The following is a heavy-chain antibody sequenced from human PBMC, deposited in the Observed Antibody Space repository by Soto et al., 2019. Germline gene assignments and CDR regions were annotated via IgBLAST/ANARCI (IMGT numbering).Heavy chain of an antibody. D-gene: IGHD3-22*01. V-gene: IGHV5-51*01. J-gene: IGHJ5*02. Sequence: GEALKISCKSSGYSFTSYWIGWVRQMPGKGLEWMGIIYPGDSDTRYSPSFPGQITISADKSTSTAYLQWNSLKASDTAMYYCARPEIPTRSNDYDYPFDLWGQGTLVTVSS. CDR3: ARPEIPTRSNDYDYPFDL. CDR2: IYPGDSDT. CDR1: GYSFTSYW.